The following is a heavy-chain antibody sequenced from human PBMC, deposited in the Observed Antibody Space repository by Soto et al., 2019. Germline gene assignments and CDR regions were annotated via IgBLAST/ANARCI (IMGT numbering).Heavy chain of an antibody. V-gene: IGHV3-48*02. CDR2: ISYSGETK. D-gene: IGHD2-15*01. CDR3: VRGVVVVVGSTAENFDH. CDR1: GFTFTKYS. Sequence: GGSLRLSCITSGFTFTKYSMNWVRQAPGKGLEWVSYISYSGETKYYADSLKGRYAISRDDAKNSVYLQMNSLRDEDTAFYYCVRGVVVVVGSTAENFDHWGQGTLVTVSS. J-gene: IGHJ4*02.